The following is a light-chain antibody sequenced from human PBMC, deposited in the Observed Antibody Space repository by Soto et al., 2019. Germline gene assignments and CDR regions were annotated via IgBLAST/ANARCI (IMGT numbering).Light chain of an antibody. CDR3: QQWHTSPSIT. Sequence: DIVLTQSPGTLSLSPGERATLSCRATQIVSSNYLAWYQQKPGQAPRLLIYGASNRATGVPDRFSGSGSGTDFTLTISSLEPEDFAVYFCQQWHTSPSITFGQGTRLEIK. J-gene: IGKJ5*01. CDR1: QIVSSNY. CDR2: GAS. V-gene: IGKV3-20*01.